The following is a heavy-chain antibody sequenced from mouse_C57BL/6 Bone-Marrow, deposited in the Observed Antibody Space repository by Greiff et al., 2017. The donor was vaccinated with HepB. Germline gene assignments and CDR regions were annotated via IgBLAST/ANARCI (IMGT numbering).Heavy chain of an antibody. Sequence: QVQLQQSGAELVKPGASVKLSCKASGYTFTSYWMQWVKQRPGQGLEWIGEIDPSDSYTNYNQKFKGKATLTVDTSSSTAYMQLSSLTSEDSAVYYCARDSSGLYAMDYWGQGTSLTVSS. CDR2: IDPSDSYT. CDR3: ARDSSGLYAMDY. J-gene: IGHJ4*01. V-gene: IGHV1-50*01. D-gene: IGHD3-2*02. CDR1: GYTFTSYW.